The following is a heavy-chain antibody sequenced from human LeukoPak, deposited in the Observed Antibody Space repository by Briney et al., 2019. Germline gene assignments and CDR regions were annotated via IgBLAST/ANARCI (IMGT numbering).Heavy chain of an antibody. D-gene: IGHD4-17*01. Sequence: GVSLRLSCAASGFTVSSNYMSWVRQAPGKGLEWVSVIYSGGSTYYADSVKGRFTISRDNSKNTLYLQMNSLRAEDTAVYYCARLPPGSTVGFDYWGQGTLVTVSS. CDR2: IYSGGST. CDR3: ARLPPGSTVGFDY. J-gene: IGHJ4*02. V-gene: IGHV3-53*01. CDR1: GFTVSSNY.